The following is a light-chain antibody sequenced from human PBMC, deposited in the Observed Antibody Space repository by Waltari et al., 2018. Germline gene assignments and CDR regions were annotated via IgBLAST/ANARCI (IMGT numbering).Light chain of an antibody. V-gene: IGLV4-69*01. Sequence: QLVLTQSPSASASLGASVKLTCTLSSGHSSNVIAWLQQQPEKGPRYLMGVNSDGSHSRGDEIPDPFSGSSSGAERYLTISSLQSEDEADYYCQTGGHGTWVFGGGTKLTVL. CDR1: SGHSSNV. J-gene: IGLJ3*02. CDR2: VNSDGSH. CDR3: QTGGHGTWV.